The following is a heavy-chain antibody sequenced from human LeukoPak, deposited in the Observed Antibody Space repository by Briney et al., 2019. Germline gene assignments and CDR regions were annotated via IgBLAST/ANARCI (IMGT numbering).Heavy chain of an antibody. J-gene: IGHJ6*04. Sequence: GGSLRLSCAASGFTFSSYGMHWVRQAPGKGLEWVAVIPYDGSNKYYADSVKGRFTISRDNSKNTLYLQMNSLRAEDTAVYYCARDGPTHYYYYGMDVWGKGTTVTVSS. V-gene: IGHV3-30*03. CDR1: GFTFSSYG. CDR2: IPYDGSNK. CDR3: ARDGPTHYYYYGMDV.